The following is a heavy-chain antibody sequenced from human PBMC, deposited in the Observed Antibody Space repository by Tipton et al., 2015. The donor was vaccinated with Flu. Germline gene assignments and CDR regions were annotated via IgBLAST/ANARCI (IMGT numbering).Heavy chain of an antibody. CDR3: VKDHHSHSSGYLDY. J-gene: IGHJ4*02. Sequence: SLRLSCAASGFTFSSYAMHWVRQAPDKGLEWVAIIWFDGSNRYYADSVRGRVTISRDNSKNTLYLQMNSLRAEDTAVYYCVKDHHSHSSGYLDYWGQGALVTVSS. CDR1: GFTFSSYA. D-gene: IGHD3-22*01. CDR2: IWFDGSNR. V-gene: IGHV3-33*06.